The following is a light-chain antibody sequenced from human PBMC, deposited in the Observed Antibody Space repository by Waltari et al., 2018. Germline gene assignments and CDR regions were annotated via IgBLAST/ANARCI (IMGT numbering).Light chain of an antibody. CDR2: ADT. J-gene: IGLJ3*02. CDR1: ALPKKY. V-gene: IGLV3-10*01. CDR3: YSPDISDSLWV. Sequence: SYELTQPPSVSVSPGQTARITCSGDALPKKYAYWYQQKSGQAPMLVIHADTKRPAGIPERFSDSDSGAMATLTISGAEVEDEADDFCYSPDISDSLWVFGGGTKLTVL.